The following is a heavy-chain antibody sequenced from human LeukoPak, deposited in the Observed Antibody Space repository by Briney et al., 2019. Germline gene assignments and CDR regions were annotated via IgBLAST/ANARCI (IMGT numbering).Heavy chain of an antibody. V-gene: IGHV4-31*03. CDR2: IYYSGST. CDR3: ARIDWNPDY. D-gene: IGHD3-9*01. Sequence: SETLSLTCIVSGGSISRGGDHWSWIRQHPGKGLEWIGYIYYSGSTHYNPSLKSRVTISVDTSKNHFSLRLSSVTAADTAVYFCARIDWNPDYWGQGTLVTVSS. CDR1: GGSISRGGDH. J-gene: IGHJ4*02.